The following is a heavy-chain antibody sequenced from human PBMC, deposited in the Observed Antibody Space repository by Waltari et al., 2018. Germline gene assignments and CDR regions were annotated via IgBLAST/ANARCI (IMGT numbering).Heavy chain of an antibody. Sequence: EVQLVQSGAEVKKPGESLKISCKGSGYSFTSYWIGWVRQMPGKGLEWMGISHAGESDNRYSTAFQGKVTISADKSISTDDLQWSSLKASDTAMYYWARHALAVVRGVIGAFDIWGQGTMVTVSS. J-gene: IGHJ3*02. CDR3: ARHALAVVRGVIGAFDI. CDR1: GYSFTSYW. D-gene: IGHD3-10*01. CDR2: SHAGESDN. V-gene: IGHV5-51*01.